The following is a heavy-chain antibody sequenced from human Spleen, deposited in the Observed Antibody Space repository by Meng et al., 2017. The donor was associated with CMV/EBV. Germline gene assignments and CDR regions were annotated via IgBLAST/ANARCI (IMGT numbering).Heavy chain of an antibody. Sequence: GSLRLSCAVYGGSFSGYYWSWIRQPPGKGLEWIGEINHSGSTNYNPSLKSRVTISVDTSKNQFSLKLSSVTAADTAVYYCARFPLTYSSGWLEDYWGQGTLVTVSS. CDR3: ARFPLTYSSGWLEDY. CDR1: GGSFSGYY. CDR2: INHSGST. J-gene: IGHJ4*02. D-gene: IGHD6-19*01. V-gene: IGHV4-34*01.